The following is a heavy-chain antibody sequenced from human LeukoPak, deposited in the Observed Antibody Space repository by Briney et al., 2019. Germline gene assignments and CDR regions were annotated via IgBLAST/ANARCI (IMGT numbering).Heavy chain of an antibody. CDR2: IYPGDSDT. CDR3: ARLLVAGYYTGIGY. V-gene: IGHV5-51*01. Sequence: GESLKISCQGSGYSFTDYWIGWVRQMPGKGLEWMGIIYPGDSDTRYSPSFQGRVTISVDKSINTAYLEWSSLKASDTTMYYCARLLVAGYYTGIGYWGQGTLVTVSS. J-gene: IGHJ4*02. CDR1: GYSFTDYW. D-gene: IGHD3-22*01.